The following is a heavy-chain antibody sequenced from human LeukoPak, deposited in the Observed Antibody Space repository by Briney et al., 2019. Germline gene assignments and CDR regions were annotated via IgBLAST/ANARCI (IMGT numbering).Heavy chain of an antibody. CDR2: IYYSGST. D-gene: IGHD3-22*01. Sequence: SETLSLTCTVSGGSISSGGYYWSWIRQHPGKGLEWIGYIYYSGSTNYNPSLKSRVTISVDTSKNQFSLKLSSVTAADTAVYYCARLDYYDSSGLDYWGQGTLVTVSS. CDR1: GGSISSGGYY. J-gene: IGHJ4*02. V-gene: IGHV4-61*08. CDR3: ARLDYYDSSGLDY.